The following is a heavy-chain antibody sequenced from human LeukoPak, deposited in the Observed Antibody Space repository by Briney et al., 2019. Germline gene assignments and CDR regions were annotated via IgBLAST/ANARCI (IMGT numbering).Heavy chain of an antibody. J-gene: IGHJ3*02. CDR3: AKDQGWLQLGHDAFDI. V-gene: IGHV3-33*06. Sequence: PGRSLRLSCAASGFTFSSYAFHWVRQAPGKGLEWVAVTWNDGSKKYYADSVRGRFTISRDNSKNTLYLQMNSLRAEDTAVYYCAKDQGWLQLGHDAFDIWGQGTMVTVSS. D-gene: IGHD5-24*01. CDR1: GFTFSSYA. CDR2: TWNDGSKK.